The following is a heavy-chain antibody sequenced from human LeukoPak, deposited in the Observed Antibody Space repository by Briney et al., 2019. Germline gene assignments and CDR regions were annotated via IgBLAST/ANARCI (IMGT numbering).Heavy chain of an antibody. CDR2: IRSSSSYM. CDR3: ARDQEMATILGY. D-gene: IGHD5-24*01. V-gene: IGHV3-21*01. CDR1: GFNFSIYS. J-gene: IGHJ4*02. Sequence: GGSLRLSCAASGFNFSIYSMNWVRQSPGKGLEWVSSIRSSSSYMYYADSVKGRFTISRDNAKNSLYLQMNSLRAEDTAVYYCARDQEMATILGYWGQGTLVTVSS.